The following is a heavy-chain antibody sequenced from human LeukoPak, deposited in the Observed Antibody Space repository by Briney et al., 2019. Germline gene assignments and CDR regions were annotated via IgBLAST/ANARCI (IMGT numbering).Heavy chain of an antibody. V-gene: IGHV3-30*03. Sequence: PGRSLRLSCAASGSTFSSYGMHWVRQAPGKGLEWVAVISYDGSNKYYADSVKGRFTISRDNSKNTLYLQMNSLKTEDTAVYYCTTDGYYYDSSGYYPDYWGQGTLVTVSS. CDR3: TTDGYYYDSSGYYPDY. CDR1: GSTFSSYG. J-gene: IGHJ4*02. CDR2: ISYDGSNK. D-gene: IGHD3-22*01.